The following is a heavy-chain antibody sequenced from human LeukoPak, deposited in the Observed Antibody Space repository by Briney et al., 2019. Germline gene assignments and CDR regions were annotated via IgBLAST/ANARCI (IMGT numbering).Heavy chain of an antibody. V-gene: IGHV1-18*01. CDR2: ISAYNGNT. J-gene: IGHJ5*02. CDR3: ARGRSRGTAPTSYNWFDP. D-gene: IGHD1/OR15-1a*01. Sequence: ASVKVSCKASGYTFTSYGISWVRQAPGQGLEWMGWISAYNGNTNYAQKLQGRVTMTTDTSTSTAYMELRSLRSDDTAVYYCARGRSRGTAPTSYNWFDPWGQGTPVTVSS. CDR1: GYTFTSYG.